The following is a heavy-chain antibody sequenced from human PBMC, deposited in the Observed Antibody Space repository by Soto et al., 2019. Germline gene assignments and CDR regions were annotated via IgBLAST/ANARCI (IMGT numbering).Heavy chain of an antibody. CDR1: GGSVNTAPYH. CDR3: ARDHHSYYDTSGYYPYFDF. J-gene: IGHJ4*02. Sequence: SLTCTVSGGSVNTAPYHWSWIRQSPRNGLEWIGNIYYTGSTNYNPSFESRVAISLDTSNNQFSLRLTSLTAADTAVYFCARDHHSYYDTSGYYPYFDFWGQGTLVTVSS. D-gene: IGHD3-22*01. CDR2: IYYTGST. V-gene: IGHV4-61*01.